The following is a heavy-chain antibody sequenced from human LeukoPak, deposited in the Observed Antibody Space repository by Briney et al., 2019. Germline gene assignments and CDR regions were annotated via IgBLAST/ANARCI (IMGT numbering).Heavy chain of an antibody. CDR3: AQTDSGGYWGPHDY. CDR1: GFTVSSNY. D-gene: IGHD3-22*01. J-gene: IGHJ4*02. V-gene: IGHV3-66*01. CDR2: IYSGGST. Sequence: GSLRLSCAASGFTVSSNYMSWVRQAPGKGLEWVSVIYSGGSTYYADSVKGRFTISRDNSKNTLYLQMNSLTAEDTAVYYCAQTDSGGYWGPHDYWGQGTLVTVSS.